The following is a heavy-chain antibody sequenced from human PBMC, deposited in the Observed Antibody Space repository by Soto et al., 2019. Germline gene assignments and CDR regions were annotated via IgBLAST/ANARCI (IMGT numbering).Heavy chain of an antibody. D-gene: IGHD3-3*01. CDR3: ARDIRYDFWSLPRSYYYYGMDV. Sequence: QVQLVQSGAEVKKPGSSVKVSCKASGGTFSSYAISWVRQAPGQGLEWMGGIIPIFGTANYAQKFQGRVTITADESTSTAYMELSSLRSEDTAVYYCARDIRYDFWSLPRSYYYYGMDVRGQGTTVTVSS. CDR1: GGTFSSYA. V-gene: IGHV1-69*01. CDR2: IIPIFGTA. J-gene: IGHJ6*02.